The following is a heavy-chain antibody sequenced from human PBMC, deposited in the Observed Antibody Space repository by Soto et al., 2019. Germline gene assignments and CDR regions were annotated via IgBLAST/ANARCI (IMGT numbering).Heavy chain of an antibody. D-gene: IGHD3-3*01. Sequence: TLSLTCTVSGGSISSGGYYWSWIRQHPGKGLEWIGYIYYSGSTYYNPSLKSRVTISVDTSKNQFSLKLSSVTAADTAVYYCARDTSYYDFWSGGYYYYGMDVWGQGTTVTVSS. CDR2: IYYSGST. CDR3: ARDTSYYDFWSGGYYYYGMDV. J-gene: IGHJ6*02. CDR1: GGSISSGGYY. V-gene: IGHV4-31*03.